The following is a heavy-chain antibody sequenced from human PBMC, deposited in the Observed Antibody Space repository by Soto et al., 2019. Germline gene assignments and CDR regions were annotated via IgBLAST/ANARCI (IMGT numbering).Heavy chain of an antibody. CDR2: ISYDGSNK. J-gene: IGHJ3*02. Sequence: GGSLRLSCAASGFTFSSYAMHWVRQAPGKGLEWVAVISYDGSNKYYADSVKGRFTISRDNSKNTLYLQMNSLRAEDTAVYYCARDPFPLPSKEQWLVWGAFDIWGQGTMVTVSS. CDR3: ARDPFPLPSKEQWLVWGAFDI. CDR1: GFTFSSYA. D-gene: IGHD6-19*01. V-gene: IGHV3-30-3*01.